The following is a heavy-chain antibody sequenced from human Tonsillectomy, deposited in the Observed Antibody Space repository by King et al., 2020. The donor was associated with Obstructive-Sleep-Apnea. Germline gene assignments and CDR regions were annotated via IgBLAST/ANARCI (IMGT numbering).Heavy chain of an antibody. V-gene: IGHV3-30*04. J-gene: IGHJ6*02. Sequence: QVQLVESGGGVVQPGRSLRLSCAASGFTFSTYDMHWVRQAPGKGLEWVAVISYDGSNKYYADSVKGRFTISRDNSKNTLYLQMNSLRAEDTAVYYCARVIDPIVVVVAANYYYYGMDVWGQGTTVTVSS. D-gene: IGHD2-15*01. CDR1: GFTFSTYD. CDR3: ARVIDPIVVVVAANYYYYGMDV. CDR2: ISYDGSNK.